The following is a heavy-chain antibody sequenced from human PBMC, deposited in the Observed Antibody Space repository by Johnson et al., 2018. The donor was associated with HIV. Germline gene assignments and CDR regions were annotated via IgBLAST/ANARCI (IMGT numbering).Heavy chain of an antibody. CDR3: ARDETPSYSSYDAFDI. J-gene: IGHJ3*02. V-gene: IGHV3-30*19. Sequence: QVQLVESGGGVVQPGRSLRLSCAASGFTVSTYGMHWVRQAPGKGLERVAVMWYDGSNKYYADSVKGRFTISRDNSKNTLYLQMNSLRAEDTAVYYCARDETPSYSSYDAFDIWGQGTMVTVSS. CDR1: GFTVSTYG. CDR2: MWYDGSNK. D-gene: IGHD6-6*01.